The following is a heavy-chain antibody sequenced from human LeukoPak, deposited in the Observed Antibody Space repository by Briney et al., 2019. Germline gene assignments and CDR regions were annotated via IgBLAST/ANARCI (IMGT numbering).Heavy chain of an antibody. D-gene: IGHD2-2*01. Sequence: ASVKVSCKASGYTFTSYDINWVRQAPGQGLEWMGWINPNSGGTNYAQKFQGRVTMTRDTSISTAYMELSRLRSDDTAVYYCARGFYCSSTSCANFDYWGQGTLVTVSS. V-gene: IGHV1-2*02. J-gene: IGHJ4*02. CDR2: INPNSGGT. CDR1: GYTFTSYD. CDR3: ARGFYCSSTSCANFDY.